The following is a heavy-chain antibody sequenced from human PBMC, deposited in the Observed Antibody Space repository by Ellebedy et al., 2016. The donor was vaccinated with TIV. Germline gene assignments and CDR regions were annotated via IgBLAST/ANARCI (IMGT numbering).Heavy chain of an antibody. CDR1: GYSFTSYW. D-gene: IGHD3-3*01. CDR3: ARQSRLRFPYFDP. Sequence: PGGSLRLSCKGSGYSFTSYWISWVRQMPGKGLEWMGRIDPSDSYTNYSPSFQGHVTISADKSISTAYLQWSSLKASDTAMYYCARQSRLRFPYFDPWGQGTLVTVSS. J-gene: IGHJ5*02. CDR2: IDPSDSYT. V-gene: IGHV5-10-1*01.